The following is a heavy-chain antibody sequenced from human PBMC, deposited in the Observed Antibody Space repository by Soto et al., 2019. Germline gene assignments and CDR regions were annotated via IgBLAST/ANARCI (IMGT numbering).Heavy chain of an antibody. V-gene: IGHV4-59*01. CDR1: GGSISSYY. D-gene: IGHD2-2*01. CDR3: ARDNPRLGYCSSTSCRGWAFDI. J-gene: IGHJ3*02. Sequence: SETLSLTCTVSGGSISSYYWSWIRQPPGKGLEWIGYIYYSGSTNYNPSLKSRVTISVDTSKNQFSLKLSSVTAADTAVYYCARDNPRLGYCSSTSCRGWAFDIWGQGTMVTVSS. CDR2: IYYSGST.